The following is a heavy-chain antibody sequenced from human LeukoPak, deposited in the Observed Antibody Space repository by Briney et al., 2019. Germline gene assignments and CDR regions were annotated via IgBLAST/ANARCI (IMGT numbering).Heavy chain of an antibody. Sequence: GGSLRLSCTASGFSFERYAMSWVRQAPGKGLEWVSVISGSGYSTYYGDSVKGRFTISRDNSNNTLFLQMNSLRAEDTAVYYCAKRTGRFLEWLLYYFDYWGQGTLVTVSS. CDR3: AKRTGRFLEWLLYYFDY. CDR2: ISGSGYST. J-gene: IGHJ4*02. D-gene: IGHD3-3*01. CDR1: GFSFERYA. V-gene: IGHV3-23*01.